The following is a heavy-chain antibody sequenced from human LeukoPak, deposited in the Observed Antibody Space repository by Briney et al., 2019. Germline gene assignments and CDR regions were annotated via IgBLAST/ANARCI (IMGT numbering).Heavy chain of an antibody. CDR2: IYPGDSDT. J-gene: IGHJ4*02. CDR3: ARRSDYINY. CDR1: GYSFTSYW. V-gene: IGHV5-51*01. Sequence: GDSLKISCKGSGYSFTSYWIGWVRQMGGKGLEWMGIIYPGDSDTRYNPSFRGQVTISVDKSISTAYLQWSRLKASDTAMYYCARRSDYINYWGQGTLVTVSS.